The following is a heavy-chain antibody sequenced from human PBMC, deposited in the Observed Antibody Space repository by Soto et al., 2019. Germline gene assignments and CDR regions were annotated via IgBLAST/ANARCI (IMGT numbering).Heavy chain of an antibody. J-gene: IGHJ6*02. CDR1: GFTFSSYA. D-gene: IGHD3-22*01. CDR3: AKGKEKYYYDSSGYYWANYYDMDV. Sequence: EVQLLESGGGLVQPGGSLRLSCAASGFTFSSYAMSWVRQAPGKGLEWVSAISGSGGSTYYADSVKGRFTISRDNSKNTLYLQMNSLRAEDTAVYYCAKGKEKYYYDSSGYYWANYYDMDVWGQGTTVTVSS. CDR2: ISGSGGST. V-gene: IGHV3-23*01.